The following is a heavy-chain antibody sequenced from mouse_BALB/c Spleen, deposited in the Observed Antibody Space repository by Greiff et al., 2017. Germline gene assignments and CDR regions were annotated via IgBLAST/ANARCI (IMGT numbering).Heavy chain of an antibody. J-gene: IGHJ4*01. CDR3: AKHFSYGNYGFFYAMDY. D-gene: IGHD2-1*01. Sequence: VQLVESGPGLVAPSQSLSITCTVSGFSLTDYGVSWIRQPPGKGLEWLGVIWGGGSTYYNSALKSRLSISKDNSKSQVFLKMNSLQTDDTAMYYCAKHFSYGNYGFFYAMDYWGQGTSVTVSS. CDR2: IWGGGST. CDR1: GFSLTDYG. V-gene: IGHV2-6-5*01.